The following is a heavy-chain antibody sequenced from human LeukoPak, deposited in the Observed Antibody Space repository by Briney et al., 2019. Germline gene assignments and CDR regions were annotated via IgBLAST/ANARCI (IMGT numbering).Heavy chain of an antibody. Sequence: QSGGSLRLSCAVSGFPFRNYEMNWVRQAPGKGLEWLSFISSGAYRIYYADSMKGRITISRDNSKNTLYLQMNSLRAEDTAVYYCAKWYSGYGRNFFDYWGQGTLVTVSS. CDR3: AKWYSGYGRNFFDY. D-gene: IGHD5-12*01. CDR1: GFPFRNYE. CDR2: ISSGAYRI. J-gene: IGHJ4*02. V-gene: IGHV3-NL1*01.